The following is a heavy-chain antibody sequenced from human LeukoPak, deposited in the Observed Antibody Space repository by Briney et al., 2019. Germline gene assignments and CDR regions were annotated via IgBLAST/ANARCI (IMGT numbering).Heavy chain of an antibody. V-gene: IGHV3-23*01. CDR2: ISGSGGST. J-gene: IGHJ4*02. CDR3: AKDEKITIFGVVTLFDY. D-gene: IGHD3-3*01. CDR1: GFTFSSYA. Sequence: PGGSLRLSCAASGFTFSSYAMSWVRQAPGGGLEWGSAISGSGGSTYSADSVKGRFTISRDNSKNTLYLQMNSLRAEDTAVYYCAKDEKITIFGVVTLFDYWGQGTLVTASS.